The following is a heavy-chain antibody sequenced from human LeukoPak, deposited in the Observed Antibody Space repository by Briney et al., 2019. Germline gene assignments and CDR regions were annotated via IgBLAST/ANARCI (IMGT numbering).Heavy chain of an antibody. V-gene: IGHV3-23*01. CDR1: GFTFSSYA. CDR2: ISGSGGST. CDR3: ARVYDVLTGGFDY. Sequence: GGSLRLSCAASGFTFSSYAMSWVRQAPGKGLEWVSAISGSGGSTYYADSVKGRFTISRDNSKNTLYLQMNSLRAEDTAVYYCARVYDVLTGGFDYWGQGVLVTVSS. J-gene: IGHJ4*02. D-gene: IGHD3-9*01.